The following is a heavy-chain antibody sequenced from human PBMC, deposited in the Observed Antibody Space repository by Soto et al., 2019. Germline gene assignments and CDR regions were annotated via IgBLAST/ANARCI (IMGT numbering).Heavy chain of an antibody. CDR2: IKSKTDGGTT. J-gene: IGHJ3*02. D-gene: IGHD2-2*01. CDR3: TTEELDCSSTSCPGARAAFDI. V-gene: IGHV3-15*01. CDR1: GFTFSNAW. Sequence: GGSLRLSCAASGFTFSNAWMSWVRQAPGKGLEWVGRIKSKTDGGTTDYAAPVKGRFTISRDDSKNTLYLQMNSLKTEDTAVYYCTTEELDCSSTSCPGARAAFDIWGQGTMVTVSS.